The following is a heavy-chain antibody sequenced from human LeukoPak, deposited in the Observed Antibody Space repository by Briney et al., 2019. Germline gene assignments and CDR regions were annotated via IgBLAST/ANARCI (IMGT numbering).Heavy chain of an antibody. D-gene: IGHD3-3*01. V-gene: IGHV4-30-4*01. CDR3: ARDNRFLQTNYYYYGMDV. J-gene: IGHJ6*02. CDR2: ILYSGSA. CDR1: GGSISSGDYY. Sequence: SETLSLTCTVSGGSISSGDYYWSWIRQPPGRGLEWIVNILYSGSAYYNPSLKSRVTISEDASENQFSLKLSSVTAADTAVYYCARDNRFLQTNYYYYGMDVWGQGTTVTVSS.